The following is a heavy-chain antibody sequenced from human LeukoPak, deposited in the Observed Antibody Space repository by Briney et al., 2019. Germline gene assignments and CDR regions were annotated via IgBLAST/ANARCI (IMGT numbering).Heavy chain of an antibody. D-gene: IGHD3-3*01. V-gene: IGHV1-18*01. Sequence: ASVKVSCKASGYTFTSYGISWVRQAPGQGLEWMGWISAYNGNTNYAQKLQGRVTMATDTSTSTAYMELRSLRSDDTAVYYCARGPFITIFGVVTSDAFDIWGQGTMVTVSS. CDR1: GYTFTSYG. J-gene: IGHJ3*02. CDR2: ISAYNGNT. CDR3: ARGPFITIFGVVTSDAFDI.